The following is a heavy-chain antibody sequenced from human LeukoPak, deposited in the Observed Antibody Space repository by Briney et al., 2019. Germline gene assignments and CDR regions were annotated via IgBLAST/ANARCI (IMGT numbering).Heavy chain of an antibody. Sequence: PGGSLRLSCAASGFTFPGYRMSWIRQAPGKGLEWVASIKQDGSARFYVDSVKDRFTISRDNADNSLYLQMNSLRTEDTAAYYCARLYGGESFFRNFDYWGQGTLVTVSS. D-gene: IGHD4-23*01. V-gene: IGHV3-7*01. CDR3: ARLYGGESFFRNFDY. CDR1: GFTFPGYR. J-gene: IGHJ4*02. CDR2: IKQDGSAR.